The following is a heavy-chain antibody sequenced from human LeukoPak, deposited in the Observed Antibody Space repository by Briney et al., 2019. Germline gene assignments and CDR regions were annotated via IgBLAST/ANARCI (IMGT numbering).Heavy chain of an antibody. CDR3: AKVTYYDFWSGYPQVSYFDY. CDR1: GFTFDDYA. D-gene: IGHD3-3*01. CDR2: ISWNSGSI. J-gene: IGHJ4*02. V-gene: IGHV3-9*01. Sequence: PGGSVRLSCAASGFTFDDYAMHWVRQAPGKGLEWVSGISWNSGSIGYADSVKGRFTISRDNAKNSLYLQMNSLRAEDTALYYCAKVTYYDFWSGYPQVSYFDYWGQGTLVTVSS.